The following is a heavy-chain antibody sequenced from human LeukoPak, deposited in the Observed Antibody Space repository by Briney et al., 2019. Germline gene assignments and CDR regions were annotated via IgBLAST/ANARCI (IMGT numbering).Heavy chain of an antibody. V-gene: IGHV4-59*08. CDR3: ARQKYSGYDRGAFDI. D-gene: IGHD5-12*01. CDR1: GGSIGRYY. CDR2: IYYSGTT. Sequence: SETLSLTCTVSGGSIGRYYWSWIRQSPEKGLEWIGYIYYSGTTKYNPSLESRVAMSVDTSKNHFSLRLNSVTAADTGVYYCARQKYSGYDRGAFDIWGQGTRVTVSS. J-gene: IGHJ3*02.